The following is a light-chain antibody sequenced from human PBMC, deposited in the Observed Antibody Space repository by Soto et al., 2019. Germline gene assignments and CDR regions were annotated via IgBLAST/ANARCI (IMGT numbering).Light chain of an antibody. CDR2: GAS. CDR1: QSVIKY. Sequence: EIVLTQSPGTLALSPGEGATLSCRASQSVIKYLAWYQQKPGQAPRLLIYGASSRATGIPDSFSGSGSGTDFPLTISRLEPEDFAVYYCQQYGGSPQTFGQGTNVEIK. J-gene: IGKJ1*01. V-gene: IGKV3-20*01. CDR3: QQYGGSPQT.